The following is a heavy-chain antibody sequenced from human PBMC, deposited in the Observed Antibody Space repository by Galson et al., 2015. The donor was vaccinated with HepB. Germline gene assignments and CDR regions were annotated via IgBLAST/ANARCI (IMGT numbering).Heavy chain of an antibody. Sequence: SLRLSCAASGFTFSNARMSWVRQAPGKGLEWVGRIKSKTDGGTTDYAAPVKGRFTISRDDSKNTLYLQMNSLKTEDTAVYYCHTFGGVIISADFQHWGQGTLVTVSS. V-gene: IGHV3-15*01. J-gene: IGHJ1*01. CDR2: IKSKTDGGTT. D-gene: IGHD3-16*02. CDR1: GFTFSNAR. CDR3: HTFGGVIISADFQH.